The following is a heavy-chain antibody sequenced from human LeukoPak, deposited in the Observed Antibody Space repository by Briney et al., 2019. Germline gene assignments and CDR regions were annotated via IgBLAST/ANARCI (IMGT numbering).Heavy chain of an antibody. J-gene: IGHJ3*02. D-gene: IGHD3-16*01. Sequence: SETLSLTCTVSGGSISSGGYYWSWIRQHPGKGLEWIGYIYYSGSTYYSPSLKSRVTISVDTSKNQFSLKLSSVTAADTAVYYCANWGSPAFDIWGQGTMVTVSS. CDR2: IYYSGST. V-gene: IGHV4-31*03. CDR1: GGSISSGGYY. CDR3: ANWGSPAFDI.